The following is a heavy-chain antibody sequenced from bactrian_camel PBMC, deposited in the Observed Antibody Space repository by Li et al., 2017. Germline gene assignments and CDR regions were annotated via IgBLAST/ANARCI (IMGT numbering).Heavy chain of an antibody. V-gene: IGHV3S53*01. CDR3: AAGRPHELKSPLAPSSYND. D-gene: IGHD1*01. J-gene: IGHJ4*01. Sequence: HVQLVESGGGSVEAGGSLRLSCSGTASTSSDCGTDWYRQAEGRQREGVAAIGSDGTPGYRDSVKGRFTISKDSAKNTLYLQMNSLKPEDTATYYCAAGRPHELKSPLAPSSYNDWGQGTQVT. CDR1: ASTSSDCG. CDR2: IGSDGTP.